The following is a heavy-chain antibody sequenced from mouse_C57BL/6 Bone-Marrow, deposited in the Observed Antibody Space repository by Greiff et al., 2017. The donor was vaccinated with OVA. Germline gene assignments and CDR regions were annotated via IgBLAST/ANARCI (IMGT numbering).Heavy chain of an antibody. Sequence: EVKVVESGGGLVQPGGSMKLSCAASGFTFSDAWMDWVRQSPEKGLEWVAEIRNKANNHATYYAESVKGRFTISRDDSKSSVYLQMNSLRAEDTGIYYCTLTAQAAWFAYWGQGTLVTVSA. CDR3: TLTAQAAWFAY. D-gene: IGHD3-2*02. CDR2: IRNKANNHAT. V-gene: IGHV6-6*01. J-gene: IGHJ3*01. CDR1: GFTFSDAW.